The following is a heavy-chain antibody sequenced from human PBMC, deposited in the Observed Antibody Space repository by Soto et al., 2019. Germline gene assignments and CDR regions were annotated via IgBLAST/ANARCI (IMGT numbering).Heavy chain of an antibody. CDR1: GGSFSGYY. V-gene: IGHV4-34*01. Sequence: PSETLSLTCTVYGGSFSGYYWTWIRQPPGTGLEWIGEINHSGSTNYNPSLKSRVTISVDTSKNQFSLKLTSVTAADTTVYYCARDKITGLFDYWGQGTLVT. CDR3: ARDKITGLFDY. J-gene: IGHJ4*02. D-gene: IGHD2-8*02. CDR2: INHSGST.